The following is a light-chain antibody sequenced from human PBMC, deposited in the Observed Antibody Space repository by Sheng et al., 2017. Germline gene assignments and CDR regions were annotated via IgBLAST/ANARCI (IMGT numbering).Light chain of an antibody. Sequence: SYELTQPPSVSVSPGQTASITCSGDKLGDKYACWYQQRPGQSPMLVIFQSDKRPSGIPGRFSGSNSGNTATLTISGTQAMDEADYYCQAWDSSTEVVFGGGTKLTVL. V-gene: IGLV3-1*01. CDR1: KLGDKY. CDR3: QAWDSSTEVV. J-gene: IGLJ2*01. CDR2: QSD.